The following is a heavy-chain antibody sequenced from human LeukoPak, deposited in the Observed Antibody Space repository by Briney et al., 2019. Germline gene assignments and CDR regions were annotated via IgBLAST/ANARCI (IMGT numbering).Heavy chain of an antibody. V-gene: IGHV3-53*01. CDR2: IYSGGST. CDR1: GFTVSSNY. Sequence: GGSLRLSCAASGFTVSSNYMSWVRQAPGRGLEWVSVIYSGGSTYYADSVKGRFTISRDNSKNTLHLQMNSLRAEDTAVYYCARGGYSYGPQAFWGQGTLVTVSS. CDR3: ARGGYSYGPQAF. J-gene: IGHJ4*02. D-gene: IGHD5-18*01.